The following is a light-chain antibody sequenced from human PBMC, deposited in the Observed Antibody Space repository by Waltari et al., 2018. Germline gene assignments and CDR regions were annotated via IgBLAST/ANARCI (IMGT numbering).Light chain of an antibody. Sequence: QSALTPPASVSGSPGQSITLSCTGTSSDIGTYNYVSWYQQHPGKAPKLMIYDVSNRPSGVSNRFSGSKSGITASLTISGLRAEDEADYYCSSYSDSSTLVVFGGGTKLTVL. CDR1: SSDIGTYNY. CDR3: SSYSDSSTLVV. J-gene: IGLJ3*02. V-gene: IGLV2-14*03. CDR2: DVS.